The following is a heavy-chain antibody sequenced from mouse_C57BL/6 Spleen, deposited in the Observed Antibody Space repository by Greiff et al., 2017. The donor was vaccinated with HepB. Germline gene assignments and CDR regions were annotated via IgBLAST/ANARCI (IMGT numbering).Heavy chain of an antibody. CDR3: ARDRENYGSRGAMDY. V-gene: IGHV5-4*01. CDR1: GFTFSSYA. Sequence: DVMLVESGGGLVKPGGSLKLSCAASGFTFSSYAMSWVRQTPEKRLEWVATISDGGSYTYYPDNVKGRFTISRDNAKNNLYLQMSHLKSEDTAMYYCARDRENYGSRGAMDYWGQGTSVTVSS. D-gene: IGHD1-1*01. J-gene: IGHJ4*01. CDR2: ISDGGSYT.